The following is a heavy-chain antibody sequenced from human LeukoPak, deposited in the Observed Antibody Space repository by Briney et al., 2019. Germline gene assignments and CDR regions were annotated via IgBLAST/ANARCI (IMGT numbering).Heavy chain of an antibody. CDR3: ARGVSVAGTAQLDY. V-gene: IGHV3-21*01. CDR1: GFTFGTYS. CDR2: MSSSSSFV. J-gene: IGHJ4*02. D-gene: IGHD6-19*01. Sequence: GGSLRLSCAASGFTFGTYSMNWVRQAPGKGLEWVSSMSSSSSFVYYADSVKGRFTISRDNAKNSLYLQMNSLRAEDTAVYYCARGVSVAGTAQLDYWGQGTLVTVSS.